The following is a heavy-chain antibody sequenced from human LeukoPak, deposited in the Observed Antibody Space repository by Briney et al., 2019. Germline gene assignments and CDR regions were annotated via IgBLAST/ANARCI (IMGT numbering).Heavy chain of an antibody. CDR3: ARGGYYYDSSGYFDY. V-gene: IGHV3-72*01. CDR1: GFTFSDHY. D-gene: IGHD3-22*01. Sequence: PGGSLRLSCAASGFTFSDHYMDWVRQAPGKGLEWVGRTRNKANSYTTEYAASVKGRFTISRDDSKNSLYLQMNSLETEDTAVYYCARGGYYYDSSGYFDYWGQGTLVTVSS. CDR2: TRNKANSYTT. J-gene: IGHJ4*02.